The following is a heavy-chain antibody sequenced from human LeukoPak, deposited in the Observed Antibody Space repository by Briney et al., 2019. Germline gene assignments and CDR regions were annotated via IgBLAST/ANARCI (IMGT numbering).Heavy chain of an antibody. J-gene: IGHJ4*02. D-gene: IGHD2-2*01. Sequence: GGSLRLSCAASGFTFSNAWMSWVRQAPGKGLEWVGRIKSKTDGGTTDYAAPVKGRFTISRDDSKNTLYLQMNSLKTEDTAVYYCTTDAVPAASYYFDYWGQGTLVTVSS. CDR2: IKSKTDGGTT. CDR3: TTDAVPAASYYFDY. V-gene: IGHV3-15*01. CDR1: GFTFSNAW.